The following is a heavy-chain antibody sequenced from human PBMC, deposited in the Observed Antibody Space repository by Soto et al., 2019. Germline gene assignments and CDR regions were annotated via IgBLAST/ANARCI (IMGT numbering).Heavy chain of an antibody. Sequence: GAPGKVSCKASGVTFSSYAVSWVRQVPGQGLEWMGGIIPIFGTANYAQKFQGRVTITADESTSTAYMELSSLRSEETAVYYCAKYYYDSSGYYSDYYYGMDVWGQGTTVTVSS. CDR2: IIPIFGTA. D-gene: IGHD3-22*01. CDR3: AKYYYDSSGYYSDYYYGMDV. CDR1: GVTFSSYA. V-gene: IGHV1-69*13. J-gene: IGHJ6*02.